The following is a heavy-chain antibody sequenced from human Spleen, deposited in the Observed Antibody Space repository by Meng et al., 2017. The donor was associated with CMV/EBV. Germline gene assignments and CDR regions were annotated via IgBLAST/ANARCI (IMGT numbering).Heavy chain of an antibody. J-gene: IGHJ3*02. CDR2: IIPIVDIT. CDR3: ARFAGPGYCSGGSCSPGAFDI. V-gene: IGHV1-69*10. Sequence: SVKVSCKASGGTFKSFGISWVRQAPGQGLEWMGVIIPIVDITNYAQKFQGRVMIIADKSTSTAYMELSSLRSEDTAVYYCARFAGPGYCSGGSCSPGAFDIWGQGTMVTVSS. CDR1: GGTFKSFG. D-gene: IGHD2-15*01.